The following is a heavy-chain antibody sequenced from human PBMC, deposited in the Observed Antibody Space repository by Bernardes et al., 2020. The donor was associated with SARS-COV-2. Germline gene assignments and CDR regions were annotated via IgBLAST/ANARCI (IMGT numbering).Heavy chain of an antibody. CDR1: GGSFSGYY. D-gene: IGHD6-19*01. J-gene: IGHJ6*02. CDR2: INHSGST. CDR3: ARLLAVAGTGPQNRRSYYYYYGMDV. V-gene: IGHV4-34*01. Sequence: SETLSLTCAVYGGSFSGYYWSWIRQPPGKGLEWIGEINHSGSTNYNPSLKSRVTISVDTSKNQFSLKLSSVTAADTAVYYCARLLAVAGTGPQNRRSYYYYYGMDVWGQGTTVTVSS.